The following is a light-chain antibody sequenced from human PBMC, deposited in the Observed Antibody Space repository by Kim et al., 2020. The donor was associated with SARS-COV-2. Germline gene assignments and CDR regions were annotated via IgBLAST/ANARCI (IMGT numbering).Light chain of an antibody. J-gene: IGKJ4*01. CDR1: QSVRNN. CDR2: GAS. Sequence: VSPGERVTLSCRASQSVRNNLAWYQQRPGQAPRLLIYGASTRATDISARFSGSGSGTEFTLTIRSLQSEDLAVYYCQQYNDWPLITFGGGTKLEIK. CDR3: QQYNDWPLIT. V-gene: IGKV3-15*01.